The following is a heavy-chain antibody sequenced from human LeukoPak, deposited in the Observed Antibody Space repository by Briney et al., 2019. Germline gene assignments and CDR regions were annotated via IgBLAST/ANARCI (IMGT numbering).Heavy chain of an antibody. V-gene: IGHV3-48*01. D-gene: IGHD2-2*01. Sequence: GGSLRLSCAASGFTFRTDNMNWVRRAPGKGLEWISYISSSSSTMYYADSVKGRFTISRDNAKSSLYLQMNSLRAEDTAVYYCARRHANTWYLDYWGQGTLVTVSS. CDR3: ARRHANTWYLDY. CDR1: GFTFRTDN. CDR2: ISSSSSTM. J-gene: IGHJ4*02.